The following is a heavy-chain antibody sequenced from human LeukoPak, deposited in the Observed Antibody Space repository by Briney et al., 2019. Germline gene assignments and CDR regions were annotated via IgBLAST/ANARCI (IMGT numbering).Heavy chain of an antibody. CDR3: ARAGGYCGRISCPYYFDY. CDR2: MNPNRGNT. CDR1: GYTFTSYD. Sequence: GASVKVSCKASGYTFTSYDINWVRQATGQGLEWMGWMNPNRGNTGYAQKFQVRGTMTRNTAISTAYMELSSLRSEDTAVYYCARAGGYCGRISCPYYFDYWGQGSLVTVSS. V-gene: IGHV1-8*01. J-gene: IGHJ4*02. D-gene: IGHD2-15*01.